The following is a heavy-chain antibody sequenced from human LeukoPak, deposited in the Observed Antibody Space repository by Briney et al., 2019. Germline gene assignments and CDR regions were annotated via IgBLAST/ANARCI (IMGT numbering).Heavy chain of an antibody. Sequence: SETLSLTCAVYGGSFSGYYWSWIRQPPGKGLEWIGEINQSGSTNYNPSLKSRGTISVDTSKNQFSLKVSCVTSADTAVYYCARDYGSGSYFDYWGQGTLVTVSS. V-gene: IGHV4-34*01. CDR1: GGSFSGYY. D-gene: IGHD3-10*01. CDR3: ARDYGSGSYFDY. CDR2: INQSGST. J-gene: IGHJ4*02.